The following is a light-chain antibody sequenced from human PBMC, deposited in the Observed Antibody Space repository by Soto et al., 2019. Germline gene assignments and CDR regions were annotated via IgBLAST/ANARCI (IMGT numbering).Light chain of an antibody. V-gene: IGKV3-15*01. Sequence: EIVMTQSPATLSVSPGERATLSCRASQSVSSNLTWYQQKPGQTPKLLIYVASTRATGIPARFSGSGSGTAFTLTISRLLSEDFAVYSCQPYNFWPLTGGGWTQSEFQ. CDR3: QPYNFWPLT. J-gene: IGKJ4*01. CDR2: VAS. CDR1: QSVSSN.